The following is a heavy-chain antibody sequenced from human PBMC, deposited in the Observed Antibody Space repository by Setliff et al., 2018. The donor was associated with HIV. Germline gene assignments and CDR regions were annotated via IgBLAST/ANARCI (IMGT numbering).Heavy chain of an antibody. V-gene: IGHV4-61*02. Sequence: SETLSLTCTVSGGSISSGSYYWSWIRQPAGKGLEWIGRIYTSGSTNHNPSLKSRVTISVDTSKNQFSLKLSSVTAADTAVYYCARDVIIAAAGTGTFGYYYGMDVWGQGTTVTVS. CDR2: IYTSGST. CDR1: GGSISSGSYY. D-gene: IGHD6-13*01. CDR3: ARDVIIAAAGTGTFGYYYGMDV. J-gene: IGHJ6*02.